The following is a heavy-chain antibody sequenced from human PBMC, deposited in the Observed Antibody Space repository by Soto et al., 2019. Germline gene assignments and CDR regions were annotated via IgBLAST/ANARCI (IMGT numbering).Heavy chain of an antibody. V-gene: IGHV4-4*02. D-gene: IGHD6-19*01. Sequence: QVRLQESGPGLVKPSGTLSLTCAVSGVSITSSTWWSWLRQPPGKGLEWIAKIYDSADIKYSNYKPPLETRVAISLYSPNNLFSLNVTPVTAADTAIYYCAQGGDISGRGGGLSWFDPWGQGTLVTVSS. CDR1: GVSITSSTW. CDR3: AQGGDISGRGGGLSWFDP. J-gene: IGHJ5*02. CDR2: IYDSADIKYS.